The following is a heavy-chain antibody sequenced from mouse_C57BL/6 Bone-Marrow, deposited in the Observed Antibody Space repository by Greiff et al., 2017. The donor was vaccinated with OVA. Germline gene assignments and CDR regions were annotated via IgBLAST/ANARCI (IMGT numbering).Heavy chain of an antibody. CDR2: ISSGSSTI. Sequence: EVKLVESGGGLVKPGGSLKLSCAASGFTFSDYGMHWVRQAPEKGLEWVAYISSGSSTIYYADTVKGRFTISRDNAKNTLFLQMTSLRSEDTAMYYCAIIYYGNLDWYFDVWGTGTTVTVSS. J-gene: IGHJ1*03. CDR3: AIIYYGNLDWYFDV. CDR1: GFTFSDYG. V-gene: IGHV5-17*01. D-gene: IGHD2-1*01.